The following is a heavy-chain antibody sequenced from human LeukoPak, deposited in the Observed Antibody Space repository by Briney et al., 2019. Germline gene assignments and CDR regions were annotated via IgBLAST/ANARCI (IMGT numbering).Heavy chain of an antibody. J-gene: IGHJ5*02. D-gene: IGHD2-15*01. CDR3: AAPGYCSGGSCYPNWFDP. V-gene: IGHV1-2*06. Sequence: GASVKVSCXASGYTFTVYYMHWVRQAPGQGLEWMGRINPNSGGTNYAQKFQGRVTMTRDTSISTAYMELSRLRSDDTAVYYCAAPGYCSGGSCYPNWFDPWGQGTLVTVSS. CDR2: INPNSGGT. CDR1: GYTFTVYY.